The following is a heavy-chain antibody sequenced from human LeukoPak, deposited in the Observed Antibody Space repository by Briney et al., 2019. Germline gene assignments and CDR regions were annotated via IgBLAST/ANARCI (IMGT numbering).Heavy chain of an antibody. D-gene: IGHD5-12*01. CDR2: FDPENGET. J-gene: IGHJ3*02. CDR3: ATEKHVDIVATGEAFDI. CDR1: GYTLTELS. Sequence: EASVKVSCKVSGYTLTELSMHWVRQAPGKGLEWMGGFDPENGETIYAQKFQGRVTMTEDTSTDTAYMELSSLRSEDTAVYYCATEKHVDIVATGEAFDIWGQGTMVTVSS. V-gene: IGHV1-24*01.